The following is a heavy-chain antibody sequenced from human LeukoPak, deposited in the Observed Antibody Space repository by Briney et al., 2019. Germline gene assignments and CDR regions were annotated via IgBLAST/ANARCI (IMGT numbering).Heavy chain of an antibody. CDR1: GGSISPYS. CDR3: ARDYGSGTYPLDY. V-gene: IGHV4-59*01. J-gene: IGHJ4*02. Sequence: ASETLSLTCTVSGGSISPYSWSWIRQPPGKRLEWIGYIYYSENTTYNPSLKSRVTMSVDTSKNQFSLKLSSVTAADTAVYYCARDYGSGTYPLDYWGQGTLVTVSS. CDR2: IYYSENT. D-gene: IGHD3-10*01.